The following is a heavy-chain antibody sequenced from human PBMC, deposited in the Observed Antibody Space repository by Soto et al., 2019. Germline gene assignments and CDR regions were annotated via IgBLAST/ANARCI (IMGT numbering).Heavy chain of an antibody. J-gene: IGHJ4*02. CDR3: ARLVEVVYEGYFDH. CDR1: GYGFTNYG. Sequence: QVQLVQSGAEMKQPGASLKVSCKASGYGFTNYGISWVRQAPGQGLEWMGWISTYNGNAEYAQTVQGRVTMTTDTYTSTVYMELRSLRSDDTAVYYCARLVEVVYEGYFDHWGQGTLVTVSS. CDR2: ISTYNGNA. V-gene: IGHV1-18*01. D-gene: IGHD2-8*02.